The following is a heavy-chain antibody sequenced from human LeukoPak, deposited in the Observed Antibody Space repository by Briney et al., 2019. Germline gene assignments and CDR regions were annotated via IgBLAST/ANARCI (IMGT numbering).Heavy chain of an antibody. CDR2: IIPIFGTA. J-gene: IGHJ5*02. D-gene: IGHD3-10*01. CDR1: GGTFSSYA. V-gene: IGHV1-69*13. CDR3: AVYYYGSGGWFDP. Sequence: ASVKVSCKASGGTFSSYAISWVRQVPGQGLEWMGGIIPIFGTANYAQKFQGRVTITADESTSTAYMELSSLRSEDTAVYYCAVYYYGSGGWFDPWGQGTLVTVSS.